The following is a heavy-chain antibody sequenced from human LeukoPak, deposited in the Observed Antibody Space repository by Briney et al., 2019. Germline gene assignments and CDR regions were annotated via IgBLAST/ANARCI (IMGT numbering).Heavy chain of an antibody. J-gene: IGHJ5*02. Sequence: ASVKVSCKASGYTFTGYYMHWVRQAPGQGLEWMGWINPNSGGTNYAQKFQGRVTMTRDTSISTAYMELSRLRSDDTAVYYCAREGSSSAGWFDPWGQGTPVTVSS. CDR1: GYTFTGYY. D-gene: IGHD6-6*01. V-gene: IGHV1-2*02. CDR3: AREGSSSAGWFDP. CDR2: INPNSGGT.